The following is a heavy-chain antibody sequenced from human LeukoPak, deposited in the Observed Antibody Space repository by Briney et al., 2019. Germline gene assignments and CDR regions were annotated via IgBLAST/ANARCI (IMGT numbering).Heavy chain of an antibody. V-gene: IGHV1-8*03. CDR2: MNPNSGNT. J-gene: IGHJ5*02. Sequence: GASVKVSCKASGYTFTSYDINWVRQATGQGLEWMGWMNPNSGNTGYAQKFQGRVTITRNTSISTAYMELSSLRSEDTAVYYCARSYDFWSGFNWFDPWGQGTLVTVSS. D-gene: IGHD3-3*01. CDR3: ARSYDFWSGFNWFDP. CDR1: GYTFTSYD.